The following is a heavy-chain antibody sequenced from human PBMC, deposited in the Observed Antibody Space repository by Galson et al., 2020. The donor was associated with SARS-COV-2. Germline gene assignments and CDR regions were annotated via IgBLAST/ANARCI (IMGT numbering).Heavy chain of an antibody. V-gene: IGHV4-39*07. J-gene: IGHJ4*02. CDR3: ARVGYSSGWY. CDR1: GDSIRSSTDY. CDR2: IYHSGST. D-gene: IGHD6-19*01. Sequence: SETLSLTCTVSGDSIRSSTDYWGWIRQPPGKGLEWIGSIYHSGSTYYNPSLKSRVTISLDTSKNQFSLKLFSVTAADTAVYYCARVGYSSGWYWGQGTLVTVSS.